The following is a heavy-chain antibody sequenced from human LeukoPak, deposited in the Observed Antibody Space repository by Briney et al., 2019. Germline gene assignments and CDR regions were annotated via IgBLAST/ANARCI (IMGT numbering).Heavy chain of an antibody. J-gene: IGHJ4*02. V-gene: IGHV3-21*01. CDR1: GFTFSSYS. Sequence: GGALRLSCAASGFTFSSYSMHWVRQAPGKGLEWVSSISSSSSYIYYADSVKGRFTISRDNAKNSLYLQMNSLRAEDTAVYYCARDRDIVVVPAPLDYWGQGTLVTVSS. CDR3: ARDRDIVVVPAPLDY. CDR2: ISSSSSYI. D-gene: IGHD2-2*01.